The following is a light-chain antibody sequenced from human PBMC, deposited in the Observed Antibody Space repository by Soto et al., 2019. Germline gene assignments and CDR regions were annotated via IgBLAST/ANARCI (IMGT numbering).Light chain of an antibody. V-gene: IGKV3-11*01. J-gene: IGKJ4*01. CDR3: HQRSNWRLA. Sequence: EIVLTQSPATLSLSPGERATLSCRASQSVSSYLAWYQQKPGQAPRLLIYDASNRATVVPARFSGSGSGIDFTLTSSRPDLEDFAVYDLHQRSNWRLAFGGGTKVESK. CDR1: QSVSSY. CDR2: DAS.